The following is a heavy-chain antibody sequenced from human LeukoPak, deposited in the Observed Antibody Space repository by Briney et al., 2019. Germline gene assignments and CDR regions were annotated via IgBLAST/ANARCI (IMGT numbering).Heavy chain of an antibody. CDR2: ISSSSTTI. J-gene: IGHJ3*01. CDR1: GFTFSSYS. Sequence: GGSLRLSCAASGFTFSSYSMNWVRQAPGKGLEWVSYISSSSTTIYYADSVKGRFTTSRDNAKNSLYLQMNSLRAEDTAVYYCARDIYGSGSYSFGWGQGTMVTVSS. V-gene: IGHV3-48*01. CDR3: ARDIYGSGSYSFG. D-gene: IGHD3-10*01.